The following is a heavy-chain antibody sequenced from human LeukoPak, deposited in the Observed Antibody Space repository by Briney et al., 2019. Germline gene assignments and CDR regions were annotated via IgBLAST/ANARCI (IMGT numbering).Heavy chain of an antibody. CDR3: AKGGQGYCSGGSCFVY. Sequence: PGRSLILSCAASGFTFRTYGMYWVRQAPGKGLEWVAVISYDGSNKYYPDSVKGRFTISRDNSKNTLYLQMNSLRAEDTAVYYCAKGGQGYCSGGSCFVYWGQGTLVTVSS. D-gene: IGHD2-15*01. J-gene: IGHJ4*02. CDR1: GFTFRTYG. CDR2: ISYDGSNK. V-gene: IGHV3-30*18.